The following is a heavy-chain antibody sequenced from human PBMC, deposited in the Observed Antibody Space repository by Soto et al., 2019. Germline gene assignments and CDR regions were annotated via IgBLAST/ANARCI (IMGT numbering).Heavy chain of an antibody. CDR3: ARNGYSSSWSENWFDP. CDR1: GGTFSSYT. J-gene: IGHJ5*02. Sequence: QVQLVQSGAEVKKPGSSVKVSCKASGGTFSSYTISWVRQAPGQGPEWMGRIIPILGIANYAQKFQGRVTITADKSTSTAYMELSSLRSEDTAVYYCARNGYSSSWSENWFDPWGQGTLVTVSS. CDR2: IIPILGIA. D-gene: IGHD6-13*01. V-gene: IGHV1-69*02.